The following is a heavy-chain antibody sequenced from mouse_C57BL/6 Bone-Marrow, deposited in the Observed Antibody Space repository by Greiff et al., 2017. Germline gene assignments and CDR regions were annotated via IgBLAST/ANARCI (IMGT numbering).Heavy chain of an antibody. CDR1: GYTFTSYW. J-gene: IGHJ2*01. V-gene: IGHV1-55*01. CDR2: IYPGSGST. D-gene: IGHD2-2*01. Sequence: QVQLKQSGAELVKPGASVKMSCKASGYTFTSYWITWVKQRPGQGLEWIGDIYPGSGSTNYNEKFKSKATLTVDTSSSTAYMQLSSLTSEDSAVYYCARWGNIWLRRRGHYFDYWGQGTTLTVSS. CDR3: ARWGNIWLRRRGHYFDY.